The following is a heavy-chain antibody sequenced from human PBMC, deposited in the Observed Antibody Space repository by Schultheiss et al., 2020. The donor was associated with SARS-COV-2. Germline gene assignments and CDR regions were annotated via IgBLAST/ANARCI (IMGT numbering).Heavy chain of an antibody. D-gene: IGHD3-16*01. CDR3: ARDGVFRGTDAFDI. V-gene: IGHV3-7*03. CDR1: GFTFNDYE. J-gene: IGHJ3*02. Sequence: GGSLRLSCAASGFTFNDYEMNWVRQAPGKGLEWVANIKQDGSEKYYVDSVKGRFTISRDSAKNSLYLQMNSLRAEDTAVYYCARDGVFRGTDAFDIWGQGTMVTVSS. CDR2: IKQDGSEK.